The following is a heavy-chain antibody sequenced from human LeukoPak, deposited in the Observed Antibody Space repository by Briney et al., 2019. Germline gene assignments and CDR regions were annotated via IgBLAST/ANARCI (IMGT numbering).Heavy chain of an antibody. D-gene: IGHD4-17*01. Sequence: GGSLRLSCAASGFTFRNYAMNWVRQAPGKGLEGVSSIARSSGSTYYADSVKGRFTISRDNSKNTLYLQMNSLRAEDTALYYCTKPAYGDYVNWFDPWGQGTLVTVSS. CDR1: GFTFRNYA. CDR2: IARSSGST. V-gene: IGHV3-23*01. J-gene: IGHJ5*02. CDR3: TKPAYGDYVNWFDP.